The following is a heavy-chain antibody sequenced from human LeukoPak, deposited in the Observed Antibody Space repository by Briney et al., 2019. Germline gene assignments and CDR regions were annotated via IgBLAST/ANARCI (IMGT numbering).Heavy chain of an antibody. V-gene: IGHV4-34*01. J-gene: IGHJ4*02. Sequence: PSETLSLTCAVYGGSFSGYYWSWIRQPPGKGPEWIGEINHSGSTNYNPSLKSRVTISVDTSKNQFSLKLSSVTAADTAVYYCARGPYKSGYSYGPALRFFDYWGQGTLVTVSS. D-gene: IGHD5-18*01. CDR3: ARGPYKSGYSYGPALRFFDY. CDR1: GGSFSGYY. CDR2: INHSGST.